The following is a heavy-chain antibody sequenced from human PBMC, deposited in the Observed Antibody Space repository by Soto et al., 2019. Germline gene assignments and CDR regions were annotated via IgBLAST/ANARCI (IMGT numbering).Heavy chain of an antibody. J-gene: IGHJ4*02. V-gene: IGHV4-59*01. CDR2: IYDSGST. D-gene: IGHD2-15*01. CDR1: GGSINNYY. CDR3: KKAVPDGGSSGNCSYDY. Sequence: SETLSLTCTVSGGSINNYYWSWIRQPPGKGLEWIGYIYDSGSTHYNPSLESRVTISEDTSKNQFSLKLSSVTAADTAVYYCKKAVPDGGSSGNCSYDYWGQGTLVTVSS.